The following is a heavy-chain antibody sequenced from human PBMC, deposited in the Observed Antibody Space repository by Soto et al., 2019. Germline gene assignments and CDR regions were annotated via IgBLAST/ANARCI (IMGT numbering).Heavy chain of an antibody. V-gene: IGHV3-9*01. Sequence: GGSHRRSFGASGFTFDDYGMHWVRQAPGKVLELVSSISWNSERIGYAYSVKGRFTISRDNVNNSLYLQMNSLRAEDTALYYCARSGEFSGSCYFSFWGQGTLVTDSS. CDR1: GFTFDDYG. CDR2: ISWNSERI. J-gene: IGHJ4*02. D-gene: IGHD3-10*01. CDR3: ARSGEFSGSCYFSF.